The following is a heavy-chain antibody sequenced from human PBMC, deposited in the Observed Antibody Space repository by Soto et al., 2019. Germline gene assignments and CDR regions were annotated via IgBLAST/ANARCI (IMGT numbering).Heavy chain of an antibody. Sequence: EVQLLESGGGLVQPGGSLRLSCAASGFTFNAYAMTWVRQAPGKGLEWVSAIGGSGGNRYYADSVRGRFTISRDNSKVTVDLQMNSLRVEDTAVYYCARVASDYINSVDNWGQGILVTVSS. CDR3: ARVASDYINSVDN. D-gene: IGHD4-4*01. CDR2: IGGSGGNR. V-gene: IGHV3-23*01. J-gene: IGHJ4*02. CDR1: GFTFNAYA.